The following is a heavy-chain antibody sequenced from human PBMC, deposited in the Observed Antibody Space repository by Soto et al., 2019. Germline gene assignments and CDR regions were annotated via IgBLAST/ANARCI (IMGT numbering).Heavy chain of an antibody. CDR1: GFTFSSYA. D-gene: IGHD3-16*01. CDR3: AKSAGSNAYYPNDY. J-gene: IGHJ4*02. Sequence: GGSLRLSCAASGFTFSSYAMTWVRQAPGKGLEWVSSISGSGISTYYADSVKGRFTISRDNSKNTLYLQMNSLRAEDAAVYYCAKSAGSNAYYPNDYWGQGTLVTVSS. CDR2: ISGSGIST. V-gene: IGHV3-23*01.